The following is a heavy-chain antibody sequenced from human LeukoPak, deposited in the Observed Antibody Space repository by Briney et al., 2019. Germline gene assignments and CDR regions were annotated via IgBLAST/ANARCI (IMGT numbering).Heavy chain of an antibody. CDR1: GFSVTSNG. CDR2: ISSNGVDT. CDR3: ARGTNRYFGL. J-gene: IGHJ2*01. D-gene: IGHD2-8*01. V-gene: IGHV3-64*01. Sequence: GGSLRLSCVAAGFSVTSNGMHWVRQAPGKGLEDVSAISSNGVDTFYANSVKGRFTVSRDTSKNTVYLQMGSLRPEDTAVYYCARGTNRYFGLWGRGTLVTVSS.